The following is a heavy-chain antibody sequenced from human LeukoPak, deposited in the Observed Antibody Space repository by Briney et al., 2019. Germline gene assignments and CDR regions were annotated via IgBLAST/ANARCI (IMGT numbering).Heavy chain of an antibody. D-gene: IGHD3-22*01. CDR2: IIPIFGTA. CDR1: GGTFNSYA. Sequence: GASVKVSCKASGGTFNSYAISWVRQAPGQGLEWMGGIIPIFGTANYAQKFQGRVTITTDESTSTAYMELSSLRSEDTAVYYCASASYYYDSSGYYIWGGFDYWGQGTLVTVSS. J-gene: IGHJ4*02. V-gene: IGHV1-69*05. CDR3: ASASYYYDSSGYYIWGGFDY.